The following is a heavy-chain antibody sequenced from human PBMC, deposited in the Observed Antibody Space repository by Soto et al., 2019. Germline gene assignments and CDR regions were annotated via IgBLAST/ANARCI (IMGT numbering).Heavy chain of an antibody. D-gene: IGHD4-17*01. CDR2: IYYSGDT. J-gene: IGHJ4*02. V-gene: IGHV4-59*01. CDR1: GGSISSYY. CDR3: ARDTRYGVLDY. Sequence: SETLSLTCTVSGGSISSYYWNWIRQPPGKGLEWIGYIYYSGDTNYNPSLKSRVTISVDTSKNQFSLSLSSLTAADTAVYYCARDTRYGVLDYWGQGTLVTVSS.